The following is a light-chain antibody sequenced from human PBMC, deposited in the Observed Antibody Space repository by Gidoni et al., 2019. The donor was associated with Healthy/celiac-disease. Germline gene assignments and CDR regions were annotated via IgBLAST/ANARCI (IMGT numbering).Light chain of an antibody. CDR1: KLGDKY. Sequence: SYELTQPPPVSLSPGQTASITCPGAKLGDKYACWYQQKPGQSPVLVLYQDRQRPSGNPARFSGSNSGNTATLTISGTQAMDEADYYCQAWDSSTVVFGGGTKLTVL. V-gene: IGLV3-1*01. J-gene: IGLJ2*01. CDR3: QAWDSSTVV. CDR2: QDR.